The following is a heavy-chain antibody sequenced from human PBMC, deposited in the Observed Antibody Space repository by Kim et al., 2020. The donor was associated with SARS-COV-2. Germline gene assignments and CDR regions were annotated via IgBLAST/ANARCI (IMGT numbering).Heavy chain of an antibody. Sequence: SVKVSCKASGGTFSSYAISWVRQAPGQGLEWMGGIIPIFGTANYAQKFQGRVPITADESTSTAYMELSSLRSEDTAVYYCARDSPGSSTGYDYWGQGTLVTVSS. V-gene: IGHV1-69*13. J-gene: IGHJ4*02. CDR3: ARDSPGSSTGYDY. D-gene: IGHD2-2*01. CDR2: IIPIFGTA. CDR1: GGTFSSYA.